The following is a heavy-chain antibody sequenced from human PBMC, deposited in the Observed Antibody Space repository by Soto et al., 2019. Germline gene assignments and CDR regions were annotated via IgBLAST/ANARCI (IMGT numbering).Heavy chain of an antibody. J-gene: IGHJ6*01. CDR1: GGSIISHY. D-gene: IGHD3-10*01. Sequence: ETLSLTCSVSGGSIISHYWSWVRQGIGKGLEWVSAIGIGGDTYYPVSVKGRCTISRENAKNSLYLQMNNLRAGDTAIYYCARIGPLYGSGSFSPTLYGMDVWGQGTTVTVSS. CDR2: IGIGGDT. V-gene: IGHV3-13*04. CDR3: ARIGPLYGSGSFSPTLYGMDV.